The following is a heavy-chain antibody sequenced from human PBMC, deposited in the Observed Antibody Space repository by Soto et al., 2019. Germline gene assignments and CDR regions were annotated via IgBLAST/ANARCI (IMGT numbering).Heavy chain of an antibody. D-gene: IGHD1-26*01. CDR1: GFTFSSYG. CDR2: IWYDGSNK. J-gene: IGHJ6*03. Sequence: GGSLRLSCAASGFTFSSYGMHWVRQAPGKGLEWVAVIWYDGSNKYYADSVKGRFTISRDNSKNTLYLQMNSLRAEDTAVYYCARSRGVYYHYYMAFWGKGTTVTVSS. CDR3: ARSRGVYYHYYMAF. V-gene: IGHV3-33*01.